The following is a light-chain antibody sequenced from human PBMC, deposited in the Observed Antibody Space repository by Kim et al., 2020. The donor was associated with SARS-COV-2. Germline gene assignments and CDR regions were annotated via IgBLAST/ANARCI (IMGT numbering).Light chain of an antibody. V-gene: IGKV3-15*01. CDR1: QSVRSC. CDR3: QQYNNWPYT. J-gene: IGKJ2*01. CDR2: GAS. Sequence: SVSPGDSATLSGQASQSVRSCLAWYQQKPGQAPRLLIFGASTRSTGIPARFSGSGSGTEFTLTISSLQSEDFAAYYCQQYNNWPYTFGQGTKLEI.